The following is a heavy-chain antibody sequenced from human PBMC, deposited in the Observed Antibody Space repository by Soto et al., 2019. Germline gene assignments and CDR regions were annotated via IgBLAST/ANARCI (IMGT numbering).Heavy chain of an antibody. D-gene: IGHD5-18*01. V-gene: IGHV4-39*01. CDR2: IYYSGST. J-gene: IGHJ4*02. CDR3: ARAWIQLWHYFDY. CDR1: GGSISSSSYY. Sequence: PSETLSLTCTVSGGSISSSSYYWGWIRQPPGKGLEWIGSIYYSGSTYYNPSLKSRVTISVDTSKNQFSLKLNSVTAADTAVYYCARAWIQLWHYFDYWGQGTLVTVSS.